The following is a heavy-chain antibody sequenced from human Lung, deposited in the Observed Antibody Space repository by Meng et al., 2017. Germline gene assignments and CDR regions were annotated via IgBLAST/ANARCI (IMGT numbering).Heavy chain of an antibody. Sequence: QVQLVQSGAEVKKPGASVKVACKASGYTFIRYGISWVRQAPGQGLEWMGWISTYNGNTNYAQKFQGRVTMTTDTSTSTAYMELRSLRSDDTAVYYCAVMGLYGGYDNWYFDLWGRGTLVTVSS. J-gene: IGHJ2*01. CDR3: AVMGLYGGYDNWYFDL. CDR2: ISTYNGNT. V-gene: IGHV1-18*01. D-gene: IGHD5-12*01. CDR1: GYTFIRYG.